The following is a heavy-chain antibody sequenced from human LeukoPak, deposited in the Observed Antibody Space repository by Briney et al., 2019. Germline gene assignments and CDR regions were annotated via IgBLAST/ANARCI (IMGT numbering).Heavy chain of an antibody. Sequence: SGPALVKPTQTLTLTCTFSGFSLSTSGMRVSWIRQPPVKALEWLALIDWDDDKFYSTSRKTRLTISKDTSKNQVVLTMTNMDPVDIATYYCARDVVPAAGGVYNWFDPWGQGTLVTVSS. CDR1: GFSLSTSGMR. V-gene: IGHV2-70*04. D-gene: IGHD2-2*01. J-gene: IGHJ5*02. CDR3: ARDVVPAAGGVYNWFDP. CDR2: IDWDDDK.